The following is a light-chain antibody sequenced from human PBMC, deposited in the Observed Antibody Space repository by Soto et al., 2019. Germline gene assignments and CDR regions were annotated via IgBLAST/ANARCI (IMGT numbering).Light chain of an antibody. CDR2: EVS. CDR3: SSYTTSSTYL. V-gene: IGLV2-14*01. Sequence: QSALTQPASVSGSPGHSVTISCTGTSSAIGHYTYVSWYQQHPGKAPKLMIYEVSKRPSGVSNRFSGSKSADTASLTISGLQAEDEADYYCSSYTTSSTYLFGTGTKVTVL. CDR1: SSAIGHYTY. J-gene: IGLJ1*01.